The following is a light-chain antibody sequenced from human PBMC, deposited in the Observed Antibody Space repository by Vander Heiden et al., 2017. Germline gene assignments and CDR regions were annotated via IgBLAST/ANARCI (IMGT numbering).Light chain of an antibody. CDR3: QQSGSSPT. Sequence: EIVLTQSPGTLSLSPGERATLSCRASQSVSSSYLAWYQQKPGQAPRLLIYGASSRATGIPDRFSGSGSGTDFTLTISRLEPEDFAVYYCQQSGSSPTFGQGTRLEIK. CDR2: GAS. V-gene: IGKV3-20*01. CDR1: QSVSSSY. J-gene: IGKJ5*01.